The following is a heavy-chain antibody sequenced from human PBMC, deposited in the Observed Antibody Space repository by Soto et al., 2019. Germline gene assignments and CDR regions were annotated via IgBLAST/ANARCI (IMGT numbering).Heavy chain of an antibody. CDR1: GDSVSSNSAA. Sequence: SQTLSLTCAISGDSVSSNSAAWNWIRQSPSRGLEWLGRTYYRSRWYNDYTVSVRSRITVNADTSKNQFSLHLNSVTPEDTAVYYCARDRHRIAARPDVDYWGQGTLVTVS. J-gene: IGHJ4*02. V-gene: IGHV6-1*01. CDR3: ARDRHRIAARPDVDY. CDR2: TYYRSRWYN. D-gene: IGHD6-6*01.